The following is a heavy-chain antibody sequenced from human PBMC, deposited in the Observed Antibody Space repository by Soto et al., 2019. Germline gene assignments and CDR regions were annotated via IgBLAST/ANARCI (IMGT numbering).Heavy chain of an antibody. CDR3: AKVLRPYYDFWSGSNWFDP. CDR1: GFTFSSYA. CDR2: ISGSGGST. Sequence: GGSLRLSCAASGFTFSSYAMSWVRQAPGKGLEWVSAISGSGGSTYYADSVKGRFTISRDNSKNTLYLQMNSLRAEDTAVYYCAKVLRPYYDFWSGSNWFDPWGQGTLVTVSS. V-gene: IGHV3-23*01. J-gene: IGHJ5*02. D-gene: IGHD3-3*01.